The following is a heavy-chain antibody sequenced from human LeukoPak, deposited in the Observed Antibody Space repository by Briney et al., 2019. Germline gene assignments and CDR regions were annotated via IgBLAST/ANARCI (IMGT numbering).Heavy chain of an antibody. CDR1: GFTFDDYA. J-gene: IGHJ3*02. CDR3: AKGKDYYDSSGYYYTYAFDM. V-gene: IGHV3-9*01. Sequence: GGSLRLSCAASGFTFDDYAMHWVRQAPGKGLEWVSGISWNSGSIDYADSVKGRFTISRDNAKNSLYLQMNSLRAEDTAVYYCAKGKDYYDSSGYYYTYAFDMWGQGTMVTVSS. D-gene: IGHD3-22*01. CDR2: ISWNSGSI.